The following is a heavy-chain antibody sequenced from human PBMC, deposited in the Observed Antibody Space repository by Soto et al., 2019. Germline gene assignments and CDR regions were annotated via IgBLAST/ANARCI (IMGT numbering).Heavy chain of an antibody. Sequence: SETLSLTCAVSGGSISSGGYSWSWIRQPPGKGLEWIGYIYHSGSTYYNPSLKSRVTISVDRSKNQFSLKVTSVTAADTAMYYCARLGGYCSSTSCYGYYGMDVWGQGTTVTVSS. J-gene: IGHJ6*02. D-gene: IGHD2-2*01. CDR2: IYHSGST. V-gene: IGHV4-30-2*01. CDR3: ARLGGYCSSTSCYGYYGMDV. CDR1: GGSISSGGYS.